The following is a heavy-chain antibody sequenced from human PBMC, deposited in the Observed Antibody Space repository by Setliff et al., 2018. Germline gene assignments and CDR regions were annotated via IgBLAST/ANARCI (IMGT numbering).Heavy chain of an antibody. CDR2: INPHNGGT. V-gene: IGHV1-2*02. D-gene: IGHD6-6*01. J-gene: IGHJ4*02. Sequence: ASVKVSCKSSGYAFTDYYIHWIRQAPGQGPEWMGWINPHNGGTVYAENFQGRVTLTRDTSIATAYMELSRLSSDDTAVYYCSRGRRGSTWTSDFWGQGTRVTVS. CDR3: SRGRRGSTWTSDF. CDR1: GYAFTDYY.